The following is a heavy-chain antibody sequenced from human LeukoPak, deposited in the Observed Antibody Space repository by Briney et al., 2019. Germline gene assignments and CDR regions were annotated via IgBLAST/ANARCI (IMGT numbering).Heavy chain of an antibody. CDR3: ARGGLYCSGGSCLNWFDP. Sequence: GGSLRLSCAASGFTFSSYWMSWVRQAPGKGLEWVANKKQDGSEKYYVDSVKGRFTISRDNAKNSLYLQMNSLRAEDTAVCYCARGGLYCSGGSCLNWFDPWGQGTLVTVSS. CDR1: GFTFSSYW. V-gene: IGHV3-7*03. J-gene: IGHJ5*02. CDR2: KKQDGSEK. D-gene: IGHD2-15*01.